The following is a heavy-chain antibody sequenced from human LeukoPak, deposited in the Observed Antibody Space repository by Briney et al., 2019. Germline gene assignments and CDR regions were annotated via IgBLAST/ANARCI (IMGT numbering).Heavy chain of an antibody. CDR3: AGDFGPLGSWSIDY. J-gene: IGHJ4*02. CDR1: GFTFSDYY. D-gene: IGHD6-13*01. Sequence: GGSLRLSCAASGFTFSDYYMSWIRQAPGKGLEWVSYISSSNRYTNYADSVKGRFTISRDNAKNSLYLQMNSLRDEDTAVYYCAGDFGPLGSWSIDYWGQGTLVTVSS. CDR2: ISSSNRYT. V-gene: IGHV3-11*06.